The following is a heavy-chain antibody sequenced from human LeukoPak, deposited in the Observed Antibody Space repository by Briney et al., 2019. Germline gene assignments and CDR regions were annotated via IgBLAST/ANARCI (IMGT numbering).Heavy chain of an antibody. CDR1: GFTFSTYD. CDR2: IRYDGSNK. CDR3: ARDREEYYYDSSGLDY. D-gene: IGHD3-22*01. Sequence: GGSLRLSCAASGFTFSTYDMHWVRQGPGKGLEWVAFIRYDGSNKYYADSVKGRFTISRDNSKNTLYLQMNSLRAEDTAVFYCARDREEYYYDSSGLDYWGQGTLVTVSS. V-gene: IGHV3-30*02. J-gene: IGHJ4*02.